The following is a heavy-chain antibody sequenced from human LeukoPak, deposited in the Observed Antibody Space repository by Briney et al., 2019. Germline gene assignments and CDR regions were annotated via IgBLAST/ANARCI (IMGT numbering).Heavy chain of an antibody. V-gene: IGHV3-30*02. CDR2: IRYDGSNK. J-gene: IGHJ4*02. CDR1: GFTFSSYG. CDR3: AKERVVVIKEAVFDY. D-gene: IGHD3-22*01. Sequence: GGSLRLSCAASGFTFSSYGMHWVRQAPGKGLEWVAFIRYDGSNKYYADSVKGRFTISRDNSKDTLYLQMNSLRAEDTAVYYCAKERVVVIKEAVFDYWGQGTLVTVSS.